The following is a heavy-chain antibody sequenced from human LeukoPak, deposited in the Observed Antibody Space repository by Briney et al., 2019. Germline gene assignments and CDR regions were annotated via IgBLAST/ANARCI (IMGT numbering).Heavy chain of an antibody. J-gene: IGHJ4*02. D-gene: IGHD4-23*01. Sequence: WASVKVSCKASGYTFTGYYMHWVRQAPGQGLEWMGWINPNSGGTNYAQKFQGRVTMTRDTSISTAYMELSRLRSDDTAVYYCARDLSYYGGDGYWGQGTLVTVSS. CDR2: INPNSGGT. CDR3: ARDLSYYGGDGY. CDR1: GYTFTGYY. V-gene: IGHV1-2*02.